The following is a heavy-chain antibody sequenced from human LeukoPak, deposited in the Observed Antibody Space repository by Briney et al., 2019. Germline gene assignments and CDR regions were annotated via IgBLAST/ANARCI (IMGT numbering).Heavy chain of an antibody. CDR1: GYTFTGYY. CDR2: INPNSGGT. Sequence: ASVKVSCKASGYTFTGYYMHWVRQAPGQGLEWMGWINPNSGGTHYAQKFQGRVTMTRDTSINTAYMELSRLRFDDTGVYYCARGQQWLEAFDYWGLGTLATVSS. V-gene: IGHV1-2*02. J-gene: IGHJ4*02. D-gene: IGHD6-19*01. CDR3: ARGQQWLEAFDY.